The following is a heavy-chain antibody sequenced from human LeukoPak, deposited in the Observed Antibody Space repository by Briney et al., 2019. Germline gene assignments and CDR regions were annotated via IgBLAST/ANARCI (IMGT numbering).Heavy chain of an antibody. J-gene: IGHJ4*02. CDR1: RYTFTGYY. V-gene: IGHV1-2*02. CDR2: INPNSGGT. D-gene: IGHD5-12*01. Sequence: ASVKVSCKASRYTFTGYYMHWVRQAPGQGLEWMGWINPNSGGTNYAQKFQGRVTMTRDTSISTAYMELSRLRSDDTAIYYCAKDDAWLRFLYWGQGTLVTVSS. CDR3: AKDDAWLRFLY.